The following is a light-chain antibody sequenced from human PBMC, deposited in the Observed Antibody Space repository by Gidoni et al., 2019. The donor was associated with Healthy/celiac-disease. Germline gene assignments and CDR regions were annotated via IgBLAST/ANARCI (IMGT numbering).Light chain of an antibody. CDR3: MQGTHWPPIT. Sequence: DVVMTQSPLALPVTLGQPASISCRSSQRLLYSDGNTYLNCFQQRPGQSPRRLIYKVSNPDSGVPDRFSGSGSGTDFTLKISRVEAEDVGVYYCMQGTHWPPITFGQGTRLEIK. J-gene: IGKJ5*01. CDR2: KVS. V-gene: IGKV2-30*01. CDR1: QRLLYSDGNTY.